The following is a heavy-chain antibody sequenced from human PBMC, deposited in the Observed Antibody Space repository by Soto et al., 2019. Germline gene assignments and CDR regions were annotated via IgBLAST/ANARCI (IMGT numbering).Heavy chain of an antibody. CDR1: GYTFTSYD. D-gene: IGHD6-6*01. CDR2: MNPNSGNT. CDR3: ARGKQLVLGYCYYGMDV. J-gene: IGHJ6*02. V-gene: IGHV1-8*01. Sequence: ASVKVSCKASGYTFTSYDINWVRQATGQGLEWMGWMNPNSGNTGYAQKFQGRVTMTRNTSISTAYMELSSLRTEDTAVYYCARGKQLVLGYCYYGMDVWGQGTTVTVSS.